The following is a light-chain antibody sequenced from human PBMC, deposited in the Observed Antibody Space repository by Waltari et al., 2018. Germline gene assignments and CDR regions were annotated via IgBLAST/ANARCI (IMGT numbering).Light chain of an antibody. CDR1: TSNTGINP. J-gene: IGLJ1*01. Sequence: QSVLTQPPSASGPPGQSVTISCSRSTSNTGINPVNWYQVPPGTAPKLLIHTNTQRPSGVPDRFSGSKSGTSASLAISGLQFGDEADYYCAAWDDSLYGCFFGTGTKVTVL. CDR3: AAWDDSLYGCF. V-gene: IGLV1-44*01. CDR2: TNT.